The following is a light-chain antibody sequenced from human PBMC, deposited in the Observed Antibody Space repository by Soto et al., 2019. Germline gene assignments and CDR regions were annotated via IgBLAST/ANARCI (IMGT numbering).Light chain of an antibody. CDR3: LLSYNGPYV. Sequence: QAVVTQEPSLTVSPGGTVTLTCGSSTGAVSNGHYPYWFQQKPGQAPRTLIYDTTNRHSWTPARFSGSLLGGKAALTLLGAQPEDEAEHYCLLSYNGPYVFGTGTKVTVL. V-gene: IGLV7-46*02. CDR1: TGAVSNGHY. CDR2: DTT. J-gene: IGLJ1*01.